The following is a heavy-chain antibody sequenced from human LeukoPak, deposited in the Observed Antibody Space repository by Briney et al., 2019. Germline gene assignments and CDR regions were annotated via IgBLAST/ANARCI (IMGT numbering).Heavy chain of an antibody. V-gene: IGHV3-21*01. CDR3: TRDFYCSGGSCYSYGMDV. Sequence: KSGGSLRLSCAASEFTFISYSMNWVRQAPGKGLEWVSSISSSSRYIYYADSVKGRFTISRDNAKNSLYLQMNSLRAEDTAIYYCTRDFYCSGGSCYSYGMDVWGQGTTVTVSS. D-gene: IGHD2-15*01. CDR1: EFTFISYS. CDR2: ISSSSRYI. J-gene: IGHJ6*02.